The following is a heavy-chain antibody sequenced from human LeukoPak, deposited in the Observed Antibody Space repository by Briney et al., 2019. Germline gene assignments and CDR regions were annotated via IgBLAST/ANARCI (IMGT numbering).Heavy chain of an antibody. J-gene: IGHJ6*02. Sequence: GGSLRLSCAASGFTFSSYAMHWVRQAPGKGLEWVAVISYDGSNKYYADSVKGRFTISRDNSKNTLYLQMNSLRAEDTAVYYCARDRAYSYGYGVYYCYGMDVWGQGTTVTVSS. CDR1: GFTFSSYA. V-gene: IGHV3-30*04. CDR2: ISYDGSNK. CDR3: ARDRAYSYGYGVYYCYGMDV. D-gene: IGHD5-18*01.